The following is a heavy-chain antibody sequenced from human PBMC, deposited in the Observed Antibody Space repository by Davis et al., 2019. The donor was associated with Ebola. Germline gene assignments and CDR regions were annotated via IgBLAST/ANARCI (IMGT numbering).Heavy chain of an antibody. V-gene: IGHV3-30*04. J-gene: IGHJ4*02. CDR1: RFTFSSYA. CDR2: ISDDGRNK. CDR3: ARSPSNSWHIFDY. D-gene: IGHD6-13*01. Sequence: GESLKISCAASRFTFSSYAMHWVRQAPGKGLDWVAVISDDGRNKYYADSVKGRFNISRDNSKNTLYLETNSLRAEDTAVYYCARSPSNSWHIFDYWGQGTLVTVSS.